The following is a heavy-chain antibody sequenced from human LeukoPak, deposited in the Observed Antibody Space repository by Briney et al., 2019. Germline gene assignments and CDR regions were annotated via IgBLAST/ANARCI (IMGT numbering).Heavy chain of an antibody. CDR2: IIPIFGTA. Sequence: ASVKVSCKASGGTFSSYAISWVRQAPGQGLEWMGGIIPIFGTANYAQKFQGRVTITADKSTSTAYMELSSLRAEDTAVYYCAKKKRYYFGSGPNYYFDYWGQGTLVTVSS. D-gene: IGHD3-10*01. CDR3: AKKKRYYFGSGPNYYFDY. J-gene: IGHJ4*02. CDR1: GGTFSSYA. V-gene: IGHV1-69*06.